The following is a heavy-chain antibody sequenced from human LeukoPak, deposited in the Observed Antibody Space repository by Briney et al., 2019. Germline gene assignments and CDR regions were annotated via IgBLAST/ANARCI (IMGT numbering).Heavy chain of an antibody. CDR3: ARLDLRGPRILKAYYYMDV. V-gene: IGHV4-34*01. J-gene: IGHJ6*03. D-gene: IGHD2-15*01. CDR1: GGSFSGYY. Sequence: SETLSLTCAVYGGSFSGYYWSWIRQPPGKGLEWIAEINHSGSTNYNPSLKSRVTISVDTSKNQFSLKLSSVTAADTAVYYCARLDLRGPRILKAYYYMDVWGKGNTVTVSS. CDR2: INHSGST.